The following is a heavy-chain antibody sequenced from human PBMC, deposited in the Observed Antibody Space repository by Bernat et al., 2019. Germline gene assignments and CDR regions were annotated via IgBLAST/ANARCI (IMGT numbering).Heavy chain of an antibody. CDR2: INSDGSST. CDR3: ARRYSYGSAAFDY. V-gene: IGHV3-74*01. Sequence: EVQLVESGGGLVQPGGSLRLSCAASGFTFSSYWMHWVRQAPGKGLVWVSRINSDGSSTSYGDSVKGRFTISRDNAKNTLYLQMNSLRTEDAAVYYCARRYSYGSAAFDYWGRGTLVTVSS. CDR1: GFTFSSYW. D-gene: IGHD5-18*01. J-gene: IGHJ4*01.